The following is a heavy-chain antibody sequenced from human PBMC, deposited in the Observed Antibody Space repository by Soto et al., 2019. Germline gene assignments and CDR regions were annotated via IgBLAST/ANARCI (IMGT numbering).Heavy chain of an antibody. CDR3: ARERRNRFQIHAFDI. CDR2: IYYSGST. CDR1: GGSISSGGYY. D-gene: IGHD3-16*01. V-gene: IGHV4-31*03. J-gene: IGHJ3*02. Sequence: SETLSLTCTVSGGSISSGGYYWSWIRQHPGKGLEWIGYIYYSGSTYYNPSLKSRVTISVDTSKNQFSLKLSSVTAADTAVYYCARERRNRFQIHAFDIWGQGTMVTV.